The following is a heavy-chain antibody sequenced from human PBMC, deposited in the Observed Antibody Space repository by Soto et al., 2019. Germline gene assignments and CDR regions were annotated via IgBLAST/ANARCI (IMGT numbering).Heavy chain of an antibody. V-gene: IGHV4-30-2*01. CDR3: ARAAGYYYSYGMDV. J-gene: IGHJ6*02. Sequence: SETLSLTCAVSGGSISSGGYSWSWIRQPPGKGLEWIGYIYHSGSTYYNPSLKSRVTISVDRSKNQFSLKLSSVTAADTAVYYCARAAGYYYSYGMDVWGQGTTVTVSS. CDR2: IYHSGST. CDR1: GGSISSGGYS. D-gene: IGHD6-13*01.